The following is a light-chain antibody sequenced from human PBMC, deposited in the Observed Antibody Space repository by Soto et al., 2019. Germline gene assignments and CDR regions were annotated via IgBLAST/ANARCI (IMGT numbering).Light chain of an antibody. CDR3: QQTYSRLLS. V-gene: IGKV1-39*01. CDR1: QSISTY. CDR2: ATS. Sequence: DIQMTQSPSSLSASVGDRVTITCRASQSISTYLNWFQQKPGKAPEVLIYATSSLQSGVPSRFSGSGSGTEFSLTISSLQPEDVATYYCQQTYSRLLSFGGGTKVEIK. J-gene: IGKJ4*01.